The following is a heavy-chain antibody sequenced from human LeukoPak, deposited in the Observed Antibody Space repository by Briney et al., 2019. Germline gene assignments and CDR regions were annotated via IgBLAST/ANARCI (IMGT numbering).Heavy chain of an antibody. Sequence: GGSLRLSCAASGFTFSSYSMNWVRQAPGKGLEWVSYISSSSSTIYYADSVKGRFTISRDNAKSSLYLQMNSLRAEDTAVYYCARDPSGSYSGYYGMDVWGQGTTVTVSS. CDR3: ARDPSGSYSGYYGMDV. CDR1: GFTFSSYS. CDR2: ISSSSSTI. D-gene: IGHD1-26*01. J-gene: IGHJ6*02. V-gene: IGHV3-48*01.